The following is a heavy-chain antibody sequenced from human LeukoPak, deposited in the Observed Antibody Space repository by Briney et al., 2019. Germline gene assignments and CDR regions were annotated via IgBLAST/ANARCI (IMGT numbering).Heavy chain of an antibody. CDR2: IRGKANSYAT. Sequence: GGSLRLSCAASGFTFSGSAMHWVRQASGKGLEWVGRIRGKANSYATSYAASVKGRFTISRDDSKNTAYLQMNSLKTEDTAVYYCTRHMGGIPPDYWGQGTLVTVSS. V-gene: IGHV3-73*01. CDR3: TRHMGGIPPDY. CDR1: GFTFSGSA. D-gene: IGHD6-13*01. J-gene: IGHJ4*02.